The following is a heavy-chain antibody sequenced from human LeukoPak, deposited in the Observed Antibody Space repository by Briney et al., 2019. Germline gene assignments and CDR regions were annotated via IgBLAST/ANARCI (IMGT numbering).Heavy chain of an antibody. D-gene: IGHD1-26*01. CDR1: GYTFTGYY. Sequence: ASVKVSCKASGYTFTGYYMHWVRQAPGQGLEWMGRINPNNGATNYAQKLQGRVTITGDTSISTAYMELSSLRSDDTAVYYCTRESGSYHGNDYWGQGTLVTGSS. V-gene: IGHV1-2*06. J-gene: IGHJ4*02. CDR3: TRESGSYHGNDY. CDR2: INPNNGAT.